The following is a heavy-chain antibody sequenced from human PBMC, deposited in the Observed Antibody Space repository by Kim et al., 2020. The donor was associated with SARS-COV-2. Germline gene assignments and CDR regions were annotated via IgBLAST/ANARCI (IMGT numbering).Heavy chain of an antibody. V-gene: IGHV4-39*01. J-gene: IGHJ5*02. Sequence: SETLSLTCTVSGGSISSSSYYWGWIRQPPGKGLEWIGSIYYSGSTYYNPSLKSRVTISVDTSKNQFSLKLSSVTAADTAVYYCARRNSYGYFWFDPWGQGTLVTVSS. CDR3: ARRNSYGYFWFDP. CDR1: GGSISSSSYY. CDR2: IYYSGST. D-gene: IGHD5-18*01.